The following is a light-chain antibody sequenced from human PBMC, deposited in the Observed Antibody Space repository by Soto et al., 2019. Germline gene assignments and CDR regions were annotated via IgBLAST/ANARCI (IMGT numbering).Light chain of an antibody. CDR2: TAT. CDR1: QNIRSY. CDR3: QQSYSAPPLT. J-gene: IGKJ1*01. V-gene: IGKV1-39*01. Sequence: DIQMTQSPSSLSASVGDTITITCRASQNIRSYLNWYQHKSGKAPNLLIYTATTFQSEVPSRFSGSGSETYFTLTISSLEPEDFATYYCQQSYSAPPLTFGQGTKVVMK.